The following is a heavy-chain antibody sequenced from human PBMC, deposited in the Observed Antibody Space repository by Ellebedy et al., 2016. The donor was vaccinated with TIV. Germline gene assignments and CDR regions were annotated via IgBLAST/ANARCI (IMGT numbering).Heavy chain of an antibody. V-gene: IGHV3-23*01. J-gene: IGHJ4*02. CDR2: ISSSGSST. Sequence: PGGSLRLSCAASGFTFSSYAMAWVRQAPGKGLEWVSGISSSGSSTYHADSVKGRFTISRDNSKNTMYLQMNSLRAEDTAVYYCAKDPTVSGDSDYWGQGALVTVSS. CDR3: AKDPTVSGDSDY. CDR1: GFTFSSYA. D-gene: IGHD6-13*01.